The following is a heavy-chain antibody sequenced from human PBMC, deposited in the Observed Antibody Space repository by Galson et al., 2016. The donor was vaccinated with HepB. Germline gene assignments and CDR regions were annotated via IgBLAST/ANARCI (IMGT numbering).Heavy chain of an antibody. CDR2: ITSSSSYI. D-gene: IGHD3-16*02. CDR3: AKDRGDYSWGTCCYTFDAFDG. CDR1: GFTFNTYN. V-gene: IGHV3-21*01. J-gene: IGHJ3*01. Sequence: SLRLSCAASGFTFNTYNMNWVRQTPGKGLELVSSITSSSSYIYYTDSVKGRFPISRANAKNSLSLKMNSRRAEDTAIYYCAKDRGDYSWGTCCYTFDAFDGLGQGTMVAVSS.